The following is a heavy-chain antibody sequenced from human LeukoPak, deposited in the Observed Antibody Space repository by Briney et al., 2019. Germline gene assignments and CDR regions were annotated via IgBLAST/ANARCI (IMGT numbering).Heavy chain of an antibody. CDR1: GGSISSYY. V-gene: IGHV4-59*12. CDR3: ARREAATFDY. Sequence: SETLSLTCTVSGGSISSYYWSWIRQPPGKGLEWIGYIYYSGSTNYNPSLKSRVTISVDTSKNQFSLKLSSVTAADTAVYYCARREAATFDYWGQGTLVTVSS. D-gene: IGHD2-15*01. CDR2: IYYSGST. J-gene: IGHJ4*02.